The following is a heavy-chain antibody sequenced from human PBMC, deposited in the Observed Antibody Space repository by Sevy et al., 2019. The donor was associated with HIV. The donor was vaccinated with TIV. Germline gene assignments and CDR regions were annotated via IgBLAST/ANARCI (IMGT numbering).Heavy chain of an antibody. Sequence: ASVKVSCKASGYTFTSYGISWVRQAPGQGLEWMGWISAYNGNTNYAQKLQGRVSMTTDTSTSTAYMELRSLGSDDTAVYYCARTPIVVVPAAIIPFDPWGQGTLVTVSS. D-gene: IGHD2-2*01. V-gene: IGHV1-18*01. CDR1: GYTFTSYG. CDR3: ARTPIVVVPAAIIPFDP. CDR2: ISAYNGNT. J-gene: IGHJ5*02.